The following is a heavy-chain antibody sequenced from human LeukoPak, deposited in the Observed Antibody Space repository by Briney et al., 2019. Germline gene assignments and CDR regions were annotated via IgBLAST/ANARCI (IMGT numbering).Heavy chain of an antibody. V-gene: IGHV4-59*01. CDR3: ARDGNYYYYMDV. Sequence: SETLSLTCTVSGGSISTYYWSWIRQPPGEGLEWIGYIFYSGSTNYNPSLKSRVTISVDTSKNQFSLNLSSVTAADTAVYYCARDGNYYYYMDVWGKGTTVTISS. J-gene: IGHJ6*03. D-gene: IGHD1-26*01. CDR1: GGSISTYY. CDR2: IFYSGST.